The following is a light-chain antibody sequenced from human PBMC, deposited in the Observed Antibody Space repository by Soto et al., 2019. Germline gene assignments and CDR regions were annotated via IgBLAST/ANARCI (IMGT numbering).Light chain of an antibody. CDR2: STS. J-gene: IGKJ1*01. V-gene: IGKV3-15*01. CDR1: QSVSSN. Sequence: EIVMTQSPATLSVSPGERVTLSCRASQSVSSNLAWYQQKPGQAPRLLIYSTSTRATGIPARFSGSGSGAEFTLTISSLQSEDFAVYYCQQYRTWPSGTIGQGTKVEIK. CDR3: QQYRTWPSGT.